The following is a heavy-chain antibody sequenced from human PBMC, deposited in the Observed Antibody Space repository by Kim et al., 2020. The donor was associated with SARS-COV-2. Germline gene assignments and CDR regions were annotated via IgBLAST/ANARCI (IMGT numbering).Heavy chain of an antibody. V-gene: IGHV4-59*08. CDR3: ARPGGLDV. CDR1: GGSISTYP. CDR2: ISDSGKT. J-gene: IGHJ6*02. Sequence: SETLSLTCSVSGGSISTYPWYWIWQRPRPGQEWIGDISDSGKTNSNSSLTSRVTISIDKSKNQFSLTVRFATVADTAASYCARPGGLDVGGHGNTVT.